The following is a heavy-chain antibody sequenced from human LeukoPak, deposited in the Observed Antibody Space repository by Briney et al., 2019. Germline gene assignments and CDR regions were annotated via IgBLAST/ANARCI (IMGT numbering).Heavy chain of an antibody. CDR2: IYYSGST. CDR3: ARIYGDYVDY. Sequence: ASETLSLTCTVSGGSISSSSYYWGWIRQPPGKGLEWIGSIYYSGSTYYNPSLKSRVTISVATSKNQFSLKLSSVTAADTAVYYCARIYGDYVDYWGQGTLVTVSS. CDR1: GGSISSSSYY. D-gene: IGHD4-17*01. J-gene: IGHJ4*02. V-gene: IGHV4-39*01.